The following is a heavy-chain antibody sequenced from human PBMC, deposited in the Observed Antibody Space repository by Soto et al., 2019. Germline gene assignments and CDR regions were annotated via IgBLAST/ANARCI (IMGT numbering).Heavy chain of an antibody. Sequence: VHLEESGGDLVKPGGSLRLSCAASGYTFSDYYMSWIRQAPGKGLEWISYIDTSGTKIYYADSVKGRFTITRDNAKNSLYLEMNSLRDEDTAVYYCASHYDMWSGYLSPVDYWGQGTLVTVSS. D-gene: IGHD3-3*01. CDR3: ASHYDMWSGYLSPVDY. CDR2: IDTSGTKI. CDR1: GYTFSDYY. V-gene: IGHV3-11*01. J-gene: IGHJ4*02.